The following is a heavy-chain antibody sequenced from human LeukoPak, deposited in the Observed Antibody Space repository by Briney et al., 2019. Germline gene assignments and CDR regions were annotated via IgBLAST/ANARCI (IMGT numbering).Heavy chain of an antibody. V-gene: IGHV1-2*02. CDR3: ARSSGWYGFDY. CDR2: INPNSGGT. D-gene: IGHD6-19*01. CDR1: GYTFTGYY. Sequence: GASVKVSCKASGYTFTGYYMHGVRQVPGQGREWMGWINPNSGGTNYAQKFQGRVTMPRDTSISTAYIELSRLRSDDTAVYYCARSSGWYGFDYWGQGTLVTVSS. J-gene: IGHJ4*02.